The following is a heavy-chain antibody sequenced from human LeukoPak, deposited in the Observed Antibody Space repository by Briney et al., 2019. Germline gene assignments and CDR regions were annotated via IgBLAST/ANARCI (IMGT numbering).Heavy chain of an antibody. CDR3: AKGAGPPWFDP. V-gene: IGHV4-4*07. D-gene: IGHD6-19*01. Sequence: SETLSLTCTVSGGSISSYYWSWIRQPAGKGLEWIGRIYTSGSTNYNPSLKSRVTISIDTSRNQFSMNLNSVTAADTAVYYCAKGAGPPWFDPWGQGTLVTVSS. CDR1: GGSISSYY. J-gene: IGHJ5*02. CDR2: IYTSGST.